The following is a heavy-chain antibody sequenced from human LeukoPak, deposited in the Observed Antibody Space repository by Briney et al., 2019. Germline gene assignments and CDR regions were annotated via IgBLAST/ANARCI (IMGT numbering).Heavy chain of an antibody. Sequence: PGGSLRLSCTVSGFTVSSNSMSWVRQAPGKGLEWVSFIYSDNTHYSDSVKGRFTISRDNSKNTLYLQMNSLRAEDTAVYYCAKDLGVRGVPAAFDYWGQGTLVTVSS. CDR3: AKDLGVRGVPAAFDY. V-gene: IGHV3-66*03. J-gene: IGHJ4*02. D-gene: IGHD3-10*01. CDR2: IYSDNT. CDR1: GFTVSSNS.